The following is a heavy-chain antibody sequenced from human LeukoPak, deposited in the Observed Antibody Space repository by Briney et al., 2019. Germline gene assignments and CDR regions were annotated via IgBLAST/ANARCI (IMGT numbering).Heavy chain of an antibody. Sequence: PSETLSLTCAVYGGSFSGYYWSWIRQPPGKGLEWIGEINHSGSTNYNPSLKSRVTISVDTSKNQFSLKLSSVTAADTAVYYCARSRIAAAGSPLEYWGQGTLVTVPS. J-gene: IGHJ4*02. V-gene: IGHV4-34*01. CDR3: ARSRIAAAGSPLEY. CDR2: INHSGST. CDR1: GGSFSGYY. D-gene: IGHD6-13*01.